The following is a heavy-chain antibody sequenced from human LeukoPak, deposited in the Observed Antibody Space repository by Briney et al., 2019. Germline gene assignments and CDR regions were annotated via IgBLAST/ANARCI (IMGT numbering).Heavy chain of an antibody. D-gene: IGHD3-3*01. V-gene: IGHV1-2*02. CDR1: GYTFAGYY. CDR3: ARLTYYDFWSGYNYAFDI. CDR2: INPSSGGT. Sequence: ASVKVSCKASGYTFAGYYMHWVRQAPGQGLEWMGWINPSSGGTNYAQKFQGRVTMTRDTSISTAYMELSRLRSDDTAVYYCARLTYYDFWSGYNYAFDIWGQGTMVTVSS. J-gene: IGHJ3*02.